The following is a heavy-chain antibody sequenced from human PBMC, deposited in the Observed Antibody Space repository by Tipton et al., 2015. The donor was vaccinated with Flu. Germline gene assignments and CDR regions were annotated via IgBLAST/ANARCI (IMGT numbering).Heavy chain of an antibody. Sequence: LRLSCSVSGGSISSYFWSWFRQPPGKALEWIGSFYYSGTTSYNPSLKSRLTVSLDTSKIHFSLRLTSVTAADTGVYFCARESRNTIFGLLVTSYFDYWGQGNLVTVSS. V-gene: IGHV4-59*01. D-gene: IGHD3-3*01. CDR3: ARESRNTIFGLLVTSYFDY. CDR1: GGSISSYF. J-gene: IGHJ4*02. CDR2: FYYSGTT.